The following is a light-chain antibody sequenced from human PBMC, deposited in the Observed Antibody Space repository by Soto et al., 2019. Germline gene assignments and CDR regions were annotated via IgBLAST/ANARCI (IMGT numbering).Light chain of an antibody. V-gene: IGLV2-14*01. CDR1: RSDVGGYNY. CDR3: SSYTRSSTPLYVV. CDR2: DVS. J-gene: IGLJ2*01. Sequence: QSALTQPASVSGSPGQPITISCTGTRSDVGGYNYVSWYQQHPGKAPKLMIYDVSNRPSGVSNRFSGSKSGNTASLTISGLQAEDEADYYCSSYTRSSTPLYVVFGGGTKLTVL.